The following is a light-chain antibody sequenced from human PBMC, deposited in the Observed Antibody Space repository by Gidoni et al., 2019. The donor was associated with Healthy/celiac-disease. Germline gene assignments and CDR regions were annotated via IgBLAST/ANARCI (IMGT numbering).Light chain of an antibody. CDR2: DSS. J-gene: IGKJ4*01. CDR1: QSVSSY. Sequence: IVLTQSPATLSLSPGERATLPCTASQSVSSYLAWYQQKPGQAPRLLIYDSSNRATGIPARLRFSGSGTDFTLTISSLEPEDFAVYYCQQRSNWPPWLTFGGGTKVEIK. V-gene: IGKV3-11*01. CDR3: QQRSNWPPWLT.